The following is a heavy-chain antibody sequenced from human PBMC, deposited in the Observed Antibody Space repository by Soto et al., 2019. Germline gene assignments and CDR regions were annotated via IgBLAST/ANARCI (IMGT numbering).Heavy chain of an antibody. Sequence: PSETLSLTCTVSGGSIDTYYWTWIRQSPGKGLEWIGYIYYSGSTYYNPSLESRVAISLDTSRSQFSLTLHSVTAADTAIYYCARDRHNNFFDPWGQGTLVTVSS. CDR3: ARDRHNNFFDP. J-gene: IGHJ5*02. V-gene: IGHV4-59*06. CDR1: GGSIDTYY. CDR2: IYYSGST. D-gene: IGHD3-16*02.